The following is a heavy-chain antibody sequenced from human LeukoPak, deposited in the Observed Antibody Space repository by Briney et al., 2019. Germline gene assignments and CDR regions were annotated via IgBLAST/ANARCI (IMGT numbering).Heavy chain of an antibody. V-gene: IGHV3-33*01. D-gene: IGHD5-24*01. J-gene: IGHJ4*02. CDR3: ARGWLQCYFDY. CDR2: IWYDGSNT. Sequence: GGSLRLSCAASGFTFSSYGMHWVRQAPGKGLEWVALIWYDGSNTYYADSVKGRFTISRDNSKNTLYLQMNSLRADDTAVYYCARGWLQCYFDYWGQGTPVTVSS. CDR1: GFTFSSYG.